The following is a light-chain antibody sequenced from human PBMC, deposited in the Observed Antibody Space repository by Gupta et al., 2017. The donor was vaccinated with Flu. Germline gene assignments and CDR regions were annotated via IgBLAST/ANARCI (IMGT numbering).Light chain of an antibody. CDR2: RDH. Sequence: SYDLTQPLSVSVALGPTANITCGGSKIEYKSVHWYLQRPGLAPMMVIYRDHNRPSGVPERFSGSNSGNTATLTISRVEAGDEAAYYCQVWDGNNEVFGGGTKLTVL. CDR3: QVWDGNNEV. J-gene: IGLJ2*01. CDR1: KIEYKS. V-gene: IGLV3-9*02.